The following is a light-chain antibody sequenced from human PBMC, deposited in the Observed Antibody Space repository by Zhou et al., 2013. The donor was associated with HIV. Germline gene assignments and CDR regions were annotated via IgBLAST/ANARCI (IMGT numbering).Light chain of an antibody. CDR2: DVN. V-gene: IGLV2-23*02. J-gene: IGLJ2*01. CDR3: CSYAGSNILV. Sequence: QSALTQPASVSGSPGQSITISCTGTSSDIGSYVLVSWYQQHPGKGPKLMVYDVNKRPSGVSSRFSGSKSGNTASLTISGLQAEDEADYFCCSYAGSNILVFGGGTKLTVL. CDR1: SSDIGSYVL.